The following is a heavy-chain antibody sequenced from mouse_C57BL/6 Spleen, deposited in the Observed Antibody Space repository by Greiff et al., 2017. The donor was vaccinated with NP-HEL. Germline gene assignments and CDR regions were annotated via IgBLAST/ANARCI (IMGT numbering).Heavy chain of an antibody. Sequence: VQLQQPGAELVRPGSSVKLSCKASGYTFTSYWMHWVKQRPIQGLEWIGNIDPSDSETHYNQKFKDKATLTVDKSSSTAYMPLSSLTSEDSAVYYCARGPYYYGSSYPYFDYWGQGTTLTVSS. CDR2: IDPSDSET. CDR3: ARGPYYYGSSYPYFDY. D-gene: IGHD1-1*01. V-gene: IGHV1-52*01. J-gene: IGHJ2*01. CDR1: GYTFTSYW.